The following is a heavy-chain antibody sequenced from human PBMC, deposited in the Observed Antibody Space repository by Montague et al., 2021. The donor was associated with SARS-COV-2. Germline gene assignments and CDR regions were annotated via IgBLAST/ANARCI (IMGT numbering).Heavy chain of an antibody. J-gene: IGHJ6*02. CDR2: ISYDGSNK. CDR3: VGELLLIYGMDV. Sequence: SLRLSCAASGFTFSSYAMHWVRQAPGKGLEWVAVISYDGSNKCYADSVKGRFTISRDNSKNTLYLQMNSLRAEDTAVYYCVGELLLIYGMDVWGQGTTVTVSS. CDR1: GFTFSSYA. V-gene: IGHV3-30*04. D-gene: IGHD3-10*01.